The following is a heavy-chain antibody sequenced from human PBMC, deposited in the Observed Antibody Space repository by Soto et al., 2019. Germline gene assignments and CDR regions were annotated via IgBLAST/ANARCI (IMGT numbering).Heavy chain of an antibody. V-gene: IGHV3-33*01. CDR1: GFTYTNYG. J-gene: IGHJ5*02. CDR2: IWYDGSKK. CDR3: ARDRDNWFDP. Sequence: QVLVVESGGGVVQPGRSLRLSCAVSGFTYTNYGMHWVRQAPGKGLEWVAVIWYDGSKKYYLDSVKGRFTISGDNSKDTLALERNDLRAEDTAVYYCARDRDNWFDPWGQGTLVTVSS.